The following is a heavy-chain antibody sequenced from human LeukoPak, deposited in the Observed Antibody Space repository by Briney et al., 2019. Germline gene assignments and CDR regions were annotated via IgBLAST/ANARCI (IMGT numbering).Heavy chain of an antibody. J-gene: IGHJ6*03. CDR3: AGGVGRSDGYPSYYYYMDV. CDR2: IIPIFGTA. Sequence: SVTVSCKASGGTFSSYAISWVRQAPGQGLEWMGGIIPIFGTANYAQKFQGRVTITADKSTSTAYMELSSLRSEDTAVYYCAGGVGRSDGYPSYYYYMDVWGKGTTVTVSS. D-gene: IGHD5-18*01. CDR1: GGTFSSYA. V-gene: IGHV1-69*06.